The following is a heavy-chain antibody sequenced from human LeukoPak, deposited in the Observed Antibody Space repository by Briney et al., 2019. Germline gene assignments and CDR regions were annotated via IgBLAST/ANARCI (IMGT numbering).Heavy chain of an antibody. CDR2: IKHDGSGE. J-gene: IGHJ4*02. CDR1: GFVFSSYW. D-gene: IGHD2-15*01. V-gene: IGHV3-7*05. CDR3: ASYCSGGSCCDY. Sequence: GGSLRLSCAASGFVFSSYWMSWVRQAPGRGLEWVANIKHDGSGEYYVDSVKDRFTISRDNAKNSMYLHVNSLRAEDTAVYYCASYCSGGSCCDYWGRGIMVTVSS.